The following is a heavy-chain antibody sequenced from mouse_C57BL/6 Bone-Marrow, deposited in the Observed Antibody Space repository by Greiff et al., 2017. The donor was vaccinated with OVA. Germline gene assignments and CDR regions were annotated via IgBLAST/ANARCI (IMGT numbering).Heavy chain of an antibody. CDR1: GFTFSSYA. D-gene: IGHD2-4*01. J-gene: IGHJ1*03. Sequence: EVHLVESGGGLVKPGGSLKLSCAASGFTFSSYAMSWVRQTPEKRLEWVATISDGGSYTYYPDNVKGRFTISRDNAKNNLYLQMSHLKSEDTAMYYCARDWIYYDYDGPGYFDVWGTGTTVTVSS. V-gene: IGHV5-4*01. CDR3: ARDWIYYDYDGPGYFDV. CDR2: ISDGGSYT.